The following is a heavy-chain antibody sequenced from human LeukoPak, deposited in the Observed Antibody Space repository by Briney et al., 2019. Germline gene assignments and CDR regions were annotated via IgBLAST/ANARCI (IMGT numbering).Heavy chain of an antibody. Sequence: KTSETLSLTCTVSGGSISSYYWSWIRQPPGKGLEWIGYIYYSGSTNYNPSLKSRVTISVDTSKNQFSLKLSSVTAADTAVYYCARAASELLRPDAFDIWGQGTMVTVSS. V-gene: IGHV4-59*01. CDR1: GGSISSYY. J-gene: IGHJ3*02. CDR3: ARAASELLRPDAFDI. CDR2: IYYSGST. D-gene: IGHD1-26*01.